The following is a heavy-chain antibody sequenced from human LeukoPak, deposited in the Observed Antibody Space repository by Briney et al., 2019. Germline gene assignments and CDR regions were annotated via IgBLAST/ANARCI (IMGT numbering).Heavy chain of an antibody. Sequence: ASVEVFCKASGYTFTSYDINWVRQATGQGLEWMGWMNPNSGNTGYEQKFQGRITMTRNTSINTAYMELSSLRSEDTAVYYCGRVLYSSGRDHGYWGQGTLVTVSS. V-gene: IGHV1-8*01. D-gene: IGHD6-19*01. CDR1: GYTFTSYD. CDR2: MNPNSGNT. CDR3: GRVLYSSGRDHGY. J-gene: IGHJ4*02.